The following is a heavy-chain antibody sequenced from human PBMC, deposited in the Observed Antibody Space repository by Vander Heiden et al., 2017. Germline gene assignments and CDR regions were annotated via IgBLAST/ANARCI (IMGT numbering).Heavy chain of an antibody. CDR2: IKGSGGDT. Sequence: EGQLLESGGALVQPGGSLTLSCVGSGPTFRNYAMTWVRQAPGKGLEWVSSIKGSGGDTYYADSVRGRFTISRDNSKDTLYLQMNSLRAEDTALYYCSKDPNGDYVGAFETWGQGTWVTVSS. CDR1: GPTFRNYA. J-gene: IGHJ3*02. D-gene: IGHD4-17*01. CDR3: SKDPNGDYVGAFET. V-gene: IGHV3-23*01.